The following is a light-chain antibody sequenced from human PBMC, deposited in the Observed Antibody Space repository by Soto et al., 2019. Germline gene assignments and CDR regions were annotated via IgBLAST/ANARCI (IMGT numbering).Light chain of an antibody. V-gene: IGKV4-1*01. Sequence: DIVMTQSPDSLAVSLGERVTINCKSSQSVLYSSNNKNYLAWYQQKPGQPPKLLIYWASTRESGVPDRFSGSGSGTDFTLTISSLQAEDVAVYYCQQYYSTPFTFGPVTKVDIK. CDR1: QSVLYSSNNKNY. CDR3: QQYYSTPFT. CDR2: WAS. J-gene: IGKJ3*01.